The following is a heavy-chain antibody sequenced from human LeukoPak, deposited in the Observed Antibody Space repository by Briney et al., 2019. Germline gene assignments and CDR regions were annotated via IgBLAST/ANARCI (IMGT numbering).Heavy chain of an antibody. V-gene: IGHV4-30-4*01. J-gene: IGHJ4*02. Sequence: SETLSLTCTVSGGSISSGDYYWSWIRQPPGKGLEWIGYIYYSGSTNYNPSLKSRVTISVDTSKNQFSLKLSSVTAADTAVYYCARGRLTYYDFWSGYELRPFYFDYWGQGTLVTVSS. CDR1: GGSISSGDYY. CDR3: ARGRLTYYDFWSGYELRPFYFDY. D-gene: IGHD3-3*01. CDR2: IYYSGST.